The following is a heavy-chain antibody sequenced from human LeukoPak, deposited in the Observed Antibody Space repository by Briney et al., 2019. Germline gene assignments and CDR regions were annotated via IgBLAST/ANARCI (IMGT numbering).Heavy chain of an antibody. CDR3: ATEYSSSSGSGYYYMDV. J-gene: IGHJ6*03. Sequence: ASVKVSCKVSGYTLTELSMHWVRQAPGKGLEWMGGFDPEDGGTIYAQKFQGRVTMTEDTSTDTAYMELSSLRSEDTAVYYCATEYSSSSGSGYYYMDVWGKGTTVTVSS. CDR1: GYTLTELS. CDR2: FDPEDGGT. V-gene: IGHV1-24*01. D-gene: IGHD6-6*01.